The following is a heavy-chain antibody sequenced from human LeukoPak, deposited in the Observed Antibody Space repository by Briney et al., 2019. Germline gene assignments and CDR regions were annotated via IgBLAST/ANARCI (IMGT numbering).Heavy chain of an antibody. V-gene: IGHV5-51*01. J-gene: IGHJ4*02. CDR2: IYPGDSDT. Sequence: GESLKISCKGSGYSFTSYWIGWVRQMPGKGLEWMGIIYPGDSDTRYSPSFQGQVTISADKSISTAYLQWSSLKASDTAIYYRARQGLVAGVRFDYWGQGTLVTVSS. CDR1: GYSFTSYW. CDR3: ARQGLVAGVRFDY. D-gene: IGHD6-19*01.